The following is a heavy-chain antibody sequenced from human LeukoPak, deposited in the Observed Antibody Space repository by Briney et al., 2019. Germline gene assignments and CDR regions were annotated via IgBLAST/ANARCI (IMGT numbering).Heavy chain of an antibody. CDR3: AKGASGHRYYYYGMDV. D-gene: IGHD5-12*01. J-gene: IGHJ6*02. CDR2: ISYDGSNK. CDR1: GFTFSSYG. Sequence: GGSLRLSCAASGFTFSSYGMHWVRQAPGKGLEWVAVISYDGSNKYYADSVKGRFTISRDNSKNTLYLQMNSPRAEDTAVYYCAKGASGHRYYYYGMDVWGQGTTVTVSS. V-gene: IGHV3-30*18.